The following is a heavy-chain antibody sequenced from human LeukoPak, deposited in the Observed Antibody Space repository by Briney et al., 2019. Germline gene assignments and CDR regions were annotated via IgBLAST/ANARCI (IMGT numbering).Heavy chain of an antibody. J-gene: IGHJ4*02. V-gene: IGHV4-59*01. D-gene: IGHD4-17*01. CDR3: ARGGHIAIPTYGFDY. Sequence: SETLFLTCTVSGVSIRSNYWSWVRRPPGKGLEWIANINYSGATYYNPSLRSRVTISIDTSKSQFSLKLTSVTVADTAVYYCARGGHIAIPTYGFDYWGQGALVTVSS. CDR2: INYSGAT. CDR1: GVSIRSNY.